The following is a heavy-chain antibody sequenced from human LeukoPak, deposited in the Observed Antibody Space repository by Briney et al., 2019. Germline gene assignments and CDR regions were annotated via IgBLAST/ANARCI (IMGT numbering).Heavy chain of an antibody. CDR1: GFTFSSYG. V-gene: IGHV3-23*01. CDR3: AHPTEYSSSWYGNWFDP. Sequence: GGSLRLSCAASGFTFSSYGMSWVRQAPGKGLEWVSAISGSGGTTYYADSVKGRFTISRDNSMNTLYLQMNSLRAEDTAVYYCAHPTEYSSSWYGNWFDPWGQGTLVTVSS. D-gene: IGHD6-13*01. J-gene: IGHJ5*02. CDR2: ISGSGGTT.